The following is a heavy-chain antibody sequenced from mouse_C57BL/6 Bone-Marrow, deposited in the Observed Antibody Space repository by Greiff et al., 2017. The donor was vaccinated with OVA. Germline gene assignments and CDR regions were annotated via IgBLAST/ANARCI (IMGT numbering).Heavy chain of an antibody. V-gene: IGHV5-4*03. CDR2: ISDGGSYT. CDR3: ARGSLTTAFDY. Sequence: EVMLVESGGGLVKPGGSLKLSCAASGFTFSSYAMSWVRQTPEKRLEWVATISDGGSYTYYPDNVKGRFTISRDNAKNNLYLQMSHLKSEDTAMYYCARGSLTTAFDYWGQGATLTVSS. J-gene: IGHJ2*01. D-gene: IGHD1-2*01. CDR1: GFTFSSYA.